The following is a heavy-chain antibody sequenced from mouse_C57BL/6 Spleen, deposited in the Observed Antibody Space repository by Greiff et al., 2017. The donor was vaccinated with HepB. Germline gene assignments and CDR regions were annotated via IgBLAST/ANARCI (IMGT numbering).Heavy chain of an antibody. CDR3: ARSRVKNWYFDV. Sequence: QVQLKQPGAELVRPGTSVKLSCKASGYTFTSYWMHWVKQRPGQGLEWIGVIDPSDSYTNYNQKFKGKATLTVDTSSSTAYMQLSSLTSEDSAVYYCARSRVKNWYFDVWGTGTTVTVSS. V-gene: IGHV1-59*01. CDR2: IDPSDSYT. J-gene: IGHJ1*03. D-gene: IGHD2-1*01. CDR1: GYTFTSYW.